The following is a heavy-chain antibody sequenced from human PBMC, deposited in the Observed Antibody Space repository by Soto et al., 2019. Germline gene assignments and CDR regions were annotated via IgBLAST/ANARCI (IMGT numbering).Heavy chain of an antibody. V-gene: IGHV4-31*03. D-gene: IGHD5-18*01. CDR3: ARTPCSYGSSYYYYYGMDV. CDR1: GGSISSGGYY. Sequence: PSETLSLTCTVSGGSISSGGYYWSWIRQHPGKGLEWIGYIYYSGSTYYNPSLKSRVTISVDTSKNQFSLKLSSVTAADTAVYYCARTPCSYGSSYYYYYGMDVWGQGTTVTVSS. J-gene: IGHJ6*02. CDR2: IYYSGST.